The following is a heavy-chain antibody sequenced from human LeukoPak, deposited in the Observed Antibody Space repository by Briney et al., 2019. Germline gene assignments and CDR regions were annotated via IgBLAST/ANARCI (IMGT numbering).Heavy chain of an antibody. V-gene: IGHV3-53*01. D-gene: IGHD1-14*01. Sequence: GGSLRLSCAASGFTVITNDMTWVRQAPGKGLEWVSVLYSDGNTKYVDSVQGRFTISRGNSKNTLYLEMNSLSPDDTAVYYCARGVEPLAANTLAYWGQGTLVTVSS. J-gene: IGHJ4*02. CDR1: GFTVITND. CDR3: ARGVEPLAANTLAY. CDR2: LYSDGNT.